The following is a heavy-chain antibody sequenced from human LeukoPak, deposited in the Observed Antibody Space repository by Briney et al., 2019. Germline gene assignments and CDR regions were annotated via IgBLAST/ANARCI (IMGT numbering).Heavy chain of an antibody. V-gene: IGHV3-21*01. CDR2: ISSTSSDI. D-gene: IGHD3-3*02. J-gene: IGHJ4*02. CDR1: GFTFSRDT. Sequence: GGSLRLSCAASGFTFSRDTLNWVRQAPGKGLEWVSSISSTSSDIYYADSVKGRFTISRDNAKNSLYLQMNSLRAEDTAVYYCARAGSSSTLDYWGQGTLVPVSS. CDR3: ARAGSSSTLDY.